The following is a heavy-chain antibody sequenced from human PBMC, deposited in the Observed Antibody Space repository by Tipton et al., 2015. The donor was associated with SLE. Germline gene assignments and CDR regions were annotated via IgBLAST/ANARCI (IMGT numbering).Heavy chain of an antibody. CDR2: IYYSGRT. D-gene: IGHD6-19*01. V-gene: IGHV4-59*11. CDR3: AREGSSGWFYWYFDL. CDR1: GGSISSHY. Sequence: TLSLTFTVSGGSISSHYWSWIRQPPGKGLEWIGYIYYSGRTNYNPSLKSRVTISVDTSKNQFSLKLSSVTAADTAVYYCAREGSSGWFYWYFDLWGRGTLVTVSS. J-gene: IGHJ2*01.